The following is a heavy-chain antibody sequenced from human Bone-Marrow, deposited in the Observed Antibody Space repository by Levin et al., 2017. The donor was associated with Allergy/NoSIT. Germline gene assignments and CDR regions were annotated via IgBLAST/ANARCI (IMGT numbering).Heavy chain of an antibody. Sequence: SQTLSLTCNVSGVSINNYFWSWIRQPPGKGLEWIGYIYSTASSSYNPSLKNRVTMSIETSKNQVSLKLRSVTAADTAVYYCAKAGDWESSVWYGTKDYAMEFWGQGTTVTVSS. D-gene: IGHD6-19*01. V-gene: IGHV4-59*01. CDR3: AKAGDWESSVWYGTKDYAMEF. CDR1: GVSINNYF. J-gene: IGHJ6*02. CDR2: IYSTASS.